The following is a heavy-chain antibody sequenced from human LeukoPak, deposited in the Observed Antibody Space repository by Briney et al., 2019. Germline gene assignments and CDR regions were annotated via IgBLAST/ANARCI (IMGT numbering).Heavy chain of an antibody. CDR3: ARGLRQGSAWSWGPKEKSYQYMDV. CDR2: INPRGST. D-gene: IGHD6-19*01. CDR1: GGSFSSHY. Sequence: SDTLSLTCGVSGGSFSSHYWTWIRQPPGKGLEWIGEINPRGSTNYNPSLESRVTVSADTSRNQLSLSLTSVTAADSAVYFCARGLRQGSAWSWGPKEKSYQYMDVWGTGTTVIVSS. V-gene: IGHV4-34*01. J-gene: IGHJ6*04.